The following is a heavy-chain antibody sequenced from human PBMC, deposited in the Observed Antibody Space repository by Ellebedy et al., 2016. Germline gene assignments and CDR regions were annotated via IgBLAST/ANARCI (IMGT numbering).Heavy chain of an antibody. CDR2: INPNSGGT. Sequence: ASVKVSCKASGYTFTGYYMHWVRQAPGQGLEWMGWINPNSGGTNYAQKFQGWVTMTRDTSISTAYMELSRLRSDDTAVYYCARAGAGFGESTNNWFDPWGQGTLVTVSS. CDR3: ARAGAGFGESTNNWFDP. CDR1: GYTFTGYY. J-gene: IGHJ5*02. D-gene: IGHD3-10*01. V-gene: IGHV1-2*04.